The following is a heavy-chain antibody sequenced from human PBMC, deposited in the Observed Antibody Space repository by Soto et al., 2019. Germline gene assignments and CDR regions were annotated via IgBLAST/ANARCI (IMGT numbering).Heavy chain of an antibody. Sequence: KTSETLSLTCTVPGGSIRNGDYYWGWIRQPPGKGLEWIGYVYYSGTTYSHPSLNSRVSISVDTSENQFSLRLTSVTAADTAVYYCVTVNLVGAAYYFDYWGPGTLVTVSS. CDR2: VYYSGTT. V-gene: IGHV4-30-4*01. J-gene: IGHJ4*02. CDR3: VTVNLVGAAYYFDY. CDR1: GGSIRNGDYY. D-gene: IGHD1-26*01.